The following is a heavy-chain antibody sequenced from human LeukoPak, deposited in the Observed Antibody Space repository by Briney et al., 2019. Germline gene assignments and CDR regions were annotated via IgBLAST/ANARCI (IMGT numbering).Heavy chain of an antibody. Sequence: ASVKVSCKASGYTFTSYDINWVRQAPGQGLEWMGWINPNSGGTNYAQKFQGRVTMTRDTSISTAYMELSRLRSDDTAVYYCARGLAAAGIGRLDYWGQGTLVTVSS. CDR1: GYTFTSYD. J-gene: IGHJ4*02. V-gene: IGHV1-2*02. D-gene: IGHD6-13*01. CDR2: INPNSGGT. CDR3: ARGLAAAGIGRLDY.